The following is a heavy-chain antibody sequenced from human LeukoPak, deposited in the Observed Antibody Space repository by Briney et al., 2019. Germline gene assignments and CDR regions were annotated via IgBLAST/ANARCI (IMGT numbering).Heavy chain of an antibody. Sequence: PGGSLRLSCAASGFTFSSYWMHWVRQAPGKGLVWVSRINSDGSTTSYADSVKGRFTISRDNAKNSLYLQMNSLRAEDTAVYYCARDGSIAVKNWFDPWGQGTLVTVSS. D-gene: IGHD6-19*01. CDR2: INSDGSTT. CDR3: ARDGSIAVKNWFDP. J-gene: IGHJ5*02. CDR1: GFTFSSYW. V-gene: IGHV3-74*01.